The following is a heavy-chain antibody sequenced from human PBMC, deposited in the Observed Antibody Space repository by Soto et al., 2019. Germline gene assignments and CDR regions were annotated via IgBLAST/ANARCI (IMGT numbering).Heavy chain of an antibody. D-gene: IGHD3-9*01. Sequence: LRLSCSASGFTFSEYSMHWVRQAPGKGLQYVSTISSDGDITYYADSVKGRFTISRDNSKNTLYLQMNSLRPEDTAVYYCVKVSTFYDILTGYYSTNFFDPWGQGTLVTVSS. J-gene: IGHJ5*02. CDR1: GFTFSEYS. CDR3: VKVSTFYDILTGYYSTNFFDP. V-gene: IGHV3-64D*06. CDR2: ISSDGDIT.